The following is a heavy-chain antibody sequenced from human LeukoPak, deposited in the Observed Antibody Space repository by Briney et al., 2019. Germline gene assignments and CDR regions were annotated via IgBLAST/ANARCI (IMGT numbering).Heavy chain of an antibody. Sequence: GGSLRLSCAASGFTFEEYSMQWVRRPPGKGLEWVAVIRWDGGTTYYADSVKGRFTISRDNSEKSGYLQMNSLRTEDTAFYYCGKDIEHYDFWNGYEYRGQGTLVTVSS. D-gene: IGHD3-3*01. CDR1: GFTFEEYS. J-gene: IGHJ4*02. CDR3: GKDIEHYDFWNGYEY. V-gene: IGHV3-43*01. CDR2: IRWDGGTT.